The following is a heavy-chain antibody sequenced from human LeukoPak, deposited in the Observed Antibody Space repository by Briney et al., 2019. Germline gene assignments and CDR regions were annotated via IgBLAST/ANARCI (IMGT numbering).Heavy chain of an antibody. CDR1: GFTFSSYG. CDR3: AKVAREFMGAFDI. D-gene: IGHD3-10*01. Sequence: GGSLRLSCAASGFTFSSYGMHWVRQAPGKGLEWVVFIRYDGSNKYYADSVKGRFTISRDNSKNTLYLQMNSLRAEDTAVYYCAKVAREFMGAFDIWGQGTMVTVSS. J-gene: IGHJ3*02. CDR2: IRYDGSNK. V-gene: IGHV3-30*02.